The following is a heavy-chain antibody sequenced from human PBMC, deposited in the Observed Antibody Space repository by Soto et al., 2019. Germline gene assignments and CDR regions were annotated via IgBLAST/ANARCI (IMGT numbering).Heavy chain of an antibody. Sequence: GESLKISCKGSGYSFTSYWIGWVRQMPGKGLEWMGIIYPGDSDTRYSPSFQGQVTISADKSISTAYLQWSSLKASDTAMYYCARRSDYGDYYYYYGMDVWGQGTTVTVSS. CDR2: IYPGDSDT. CDR1: GYSFTSYW. D-gene: IGHD4-17*01. V-gene: IGHV5-51*01. J-gene: IGHJ6*02. CDR3: ARRSDYGDYYYYYGMDV.